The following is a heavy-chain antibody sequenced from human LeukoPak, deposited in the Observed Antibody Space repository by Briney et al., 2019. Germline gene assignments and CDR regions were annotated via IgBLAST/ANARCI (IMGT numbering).Heavy chain of an antibody. J-gene: IGHJ4*02. V-gene: IGHV1-18*01. CDR2: ISAYNGNT. CDR1: GYTFTSYG. D-gene: IGHD2-2*03. CDR3: ARGMDIVVVPAAQAVQSFYDY. Sequence: GASVKVSCKASGYTFTSYGISWVRQAPGQGLEWMGWISAYNGNTNYAQKLQGRVTMTTDTSTSTAYMELRSLRSDDTAVYYCARGMDIVVVPAAQAVQSFYDYWGQGTLVTVSS.